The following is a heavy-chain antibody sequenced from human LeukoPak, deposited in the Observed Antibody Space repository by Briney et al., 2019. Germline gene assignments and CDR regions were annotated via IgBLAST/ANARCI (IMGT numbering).Heavy chain of an antibody. J-gene: IGHJ4*02. Sequence: SGGSLSLSGAASGFTFSSYSMMWVGQAPGKGLEWWLSISSSSSYIYYADSVKGRFTISRGNAKNSLYLQMNSLRAEDTAVYYCARVGYYDSSGYYWGQGTLVTVSS. CDR3: ARVGYYDSSGYY. CDR2: ISSSSSYI. V-gene: IGHV3-21*01. CDR1: GFTFSSYS. D-gene: IGHD3-22*01.